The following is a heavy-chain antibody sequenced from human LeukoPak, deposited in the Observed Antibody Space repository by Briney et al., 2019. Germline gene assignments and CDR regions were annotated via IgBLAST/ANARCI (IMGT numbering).Heavy chain of an antibody. CDR3: AICSYCSTTSCAPKFDY. D-gene: IGHD2-2*01. CDR2: ISGSGGGT. Sequence: GGSLRLSCAASGITFSSYAMSWVRQAPGKGLEWVSAISGSGGGTYYADSVKGRFTISRDNSKNTLCLQMNSLRAEDTAVYYCAICSYCSTTSCAPKFDYWGQGTLVTVSS. V-gene: IGHV3-23*01. CDR1: GITFSSYA. J-gene: IGHJ4*02.